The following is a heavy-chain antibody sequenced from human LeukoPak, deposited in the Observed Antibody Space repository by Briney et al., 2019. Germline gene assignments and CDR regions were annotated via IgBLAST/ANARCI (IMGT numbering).Heavy chain of an antibody. V-gene: IGHV1-2*02. Sequence: GASVKVSCKASGYTFTSYGISWVRQAPGQGLEWMGWINPNSGGTNYAQKFQGRVTMTRDTSISTAYMELSRLRSDDTAVYYCARVGSSSWLNWFDPWGQGTLVTVSS. CDR1: GYTFTSYG. D-gene: IGHD6-13*01. CDR3: ARVGSSSWLNWFDP. J-gene: IGHJ5*02. CDR2: INPNSGGT.